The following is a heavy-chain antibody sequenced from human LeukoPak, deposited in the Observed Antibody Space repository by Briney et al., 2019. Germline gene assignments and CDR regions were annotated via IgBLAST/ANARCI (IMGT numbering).Heavy chain of an antibody. CDR1: GFTFGDYA. D-gene: IGHD5-24*01. Sequence: GSSLRLSCAASGFTFGDYAMHWVRQAPGKGLEWVSSISWNSGNMYYADSVKGRFTISRDNAKNSLYLQMNSLRAEDTALYYCAKGPVMATMKRYCDYWGQGTLVTVSS. CDR2: ISWNSGNM. CDR3: AKGPVMATMKRYCDY. J-gene: IGHJ4*02. V-gene: IGHV3-9*01.